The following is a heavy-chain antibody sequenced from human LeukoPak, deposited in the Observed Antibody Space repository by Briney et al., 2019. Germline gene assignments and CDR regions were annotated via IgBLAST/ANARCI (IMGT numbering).Heavy chain of an antibody. V-gene: IGHV4-4*07. CDR3: ARGEAAAGTVSYFDY. D-gene: IGHD6-13*01. CDR2: IYTSGST. Sequence: SETLSLTCTVSGGSINNYYWSWIRQPAGKGLEWIGRIYTSGSTNYNPSLKSRVTMSVDTSKNQFSLKLSSVTAADTAVYYCARGEAAAGTVSYFDYWGQGTLVTVSS. CDR1: GGSINNYY. J-gene: IGHJ4*02.